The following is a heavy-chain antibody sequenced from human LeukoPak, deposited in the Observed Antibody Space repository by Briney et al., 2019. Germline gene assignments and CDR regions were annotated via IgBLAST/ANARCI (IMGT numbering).Heavy chain of an antibody. CDR1: GGTFSSYA. V-gene: IGHV1-69*13. CDR3: ARDWFRNSSARINYYMDV. CDR2: IIPIFGTA. Sequence: SVKVSCKASGGTFSSYAISWVRQAPGQGLEWMGGIIPIFGTANYAQKFQGRVTITADESTSTAYMELSSLRSEDTAVYYCARDWFRNSSARINYYMDVWGKGTTVTVSS. D-gene: IGHD1-14*01. J-gene: IGHJ6*03.